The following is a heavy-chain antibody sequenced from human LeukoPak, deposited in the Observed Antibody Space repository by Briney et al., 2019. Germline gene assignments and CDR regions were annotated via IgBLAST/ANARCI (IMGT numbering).Heavy chain of an antibody. CDR3: TKDFCGSRAACAGGSYYDF. Sequence: GGPLRLSCTASRFTLRTYDFHWVPQSPGKALEGFAPMGVTGDTYYADSVKGGFTISRDDAASSLYLQMRSLGAGDTALYYCTKDFCGSRAACAGGSYYDFWGRGALVTVSS. D-gene: IGHD2-15*01. CDR2: MGVTGDT. CDR1: RFTLRTYD. V-gene: IGHV3-13*01. J-gene: IGHJ2*01.